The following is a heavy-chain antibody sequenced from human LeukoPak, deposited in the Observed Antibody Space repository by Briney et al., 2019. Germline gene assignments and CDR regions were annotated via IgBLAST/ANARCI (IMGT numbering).Heavy chain of an antibody. CDR1: RFTLNTYA. D-gene: IGHD2-2*01. CDR3: AKEKAGYCSSTSCFDGYDY. J-gene: IGHJ4*02. CDR2: ISGSGGTT. Sequence: GGSLRLSCAASRFTLNTYAMSWVRQAPGKGLEWVSAISGSGGTTSYADSVKGRFSISRDNSKNTLYLQLNSLRAEDTAVYYCAKEKAGYCSSTSCFDGYDYWGQGTLVTVSS. V-gene: IGHV3-23*01.